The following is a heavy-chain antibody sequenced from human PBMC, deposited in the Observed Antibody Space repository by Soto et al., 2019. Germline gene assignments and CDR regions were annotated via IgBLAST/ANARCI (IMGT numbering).Heavy chain of an antibody. Sequence: QVQLVESGGGVVQPGRSLRLSCAASGFTFSSYAMHWVRQDPGKGLEWVAVISYDGSNKYYADSVKGRFTISRDNSKNTLYLQMNSLRAEDTAVYYCARDGSGSHPRLDYWGQGTLVTVSS. CDR3: ARDGSGSHPRLDY. CDR1: GFTFSSYA. D-gene: IGHD5-12*01. CDR2: ISYDGSNK. V-gene: IGHV3-30-3*01. J-gene: IGHJ4*02.